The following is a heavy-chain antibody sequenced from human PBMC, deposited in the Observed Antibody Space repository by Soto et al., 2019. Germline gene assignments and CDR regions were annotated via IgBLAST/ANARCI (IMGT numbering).Heavy chain of an antibody. CDR3: YGQGLVGFDY. CDR1: GGTFSSYT. CDR2: IIPILGIA. J-gene: IGHJ4*02. Sequence: QVQLVQSGAEVKKPGSSVKVSCKASGGTFSSYTISWVRQAPGQGLEWMGRIIPILGIANYAQKFQGRVTITADKSTSTAYMELSSLRSEDTVVYYCYGQGLVGFDYWGQGTLVTVSS. D-gene: IGHD6-19*01. V-gene: IGHV1-69*02.